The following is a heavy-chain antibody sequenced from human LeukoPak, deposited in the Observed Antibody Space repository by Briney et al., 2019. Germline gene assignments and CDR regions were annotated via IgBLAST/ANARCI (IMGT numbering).Heavy chain of an antibody. CDR1: GGSFSGYY. Sequence: SETLSLTCAVYGGSFSGYYWSWIRQPPGKGLEWIGEINHSGSTNYNPSLKSRVTISVDTSKNQFSLKLSSVTAADTAVYYCASGRAVAGKSKYYGMDVWGQGTLVTVSS. V-gene: IGHV4-34*01. D-gene: IGHD6-19*01. CDR3: ASGRAVAGKSKYYGMDV. J-gene: IGHJ6*02. CDR2: INHSGST.